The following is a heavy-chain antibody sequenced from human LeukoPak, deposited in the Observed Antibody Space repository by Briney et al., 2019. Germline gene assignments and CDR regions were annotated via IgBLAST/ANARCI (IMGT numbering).Heavy chain of an antibody. CDR1: GFTFSSYS. D-gene: IGHD1-7*01. CDR3: ARDLHPYNWNYGDYFDY. CDR2: ISSSSSYI. V-gene: IGHV3-21*01. Sequence: GGSLRLSCAASGFTFSSYSMNWVRQAPGKGLEWVSSISSSSSYIYYADSVKGRFTISRGNAKNSLYLQMNSLRAEDTAVYYCARDLHPYNWNYGDYFDYWGQGTLVTVSS. J-gene: IGHJ4*02.